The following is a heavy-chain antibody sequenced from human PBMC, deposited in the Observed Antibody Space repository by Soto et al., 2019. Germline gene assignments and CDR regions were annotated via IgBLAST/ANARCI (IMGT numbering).Heavy chain of an antibody. CDR2: IYYSGST. D-gene: IGHD3-3*01. CDR1: GGSVSSGSYY. CDR3: ARVKYDFPGTNWFDP. J-gene: IGHJ5*02. Sequence: QSLTCTVSGGSVSSGSYYWSWIRQPPGKGLEWIGYIYYSGSTNYNPSLKSRVTISVDTSKNQFSLKLSSVTAADTAVYYCARVKYDFPGTNWFDPWGQGTLVTVSS. V-gene: IGHV4-61*01.